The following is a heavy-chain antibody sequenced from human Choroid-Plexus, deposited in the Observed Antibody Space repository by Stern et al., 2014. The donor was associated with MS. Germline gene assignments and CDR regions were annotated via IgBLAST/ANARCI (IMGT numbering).Heavy chain of an antibody. CDR3: AKDRQYLTYFFDH. Sequence: VQLVESGGGVGQPGRPLRLSCVASGFTFGSCAMHWVRQAPGKGLDWVAGVSYDGSNKYFTDSAKCGFTISRDNSQNTLYMQMSSLRPEDRAVYYCAKDRQYLTYFFDHWGQGSLVTVSS. V-gene: IGHV3-30*04. J-gene: IGHJ5*02. D-gene: IGHD2/OR15-2a*01. CDR2: VSYDGSNK. CDR1: GFTFGSCA.